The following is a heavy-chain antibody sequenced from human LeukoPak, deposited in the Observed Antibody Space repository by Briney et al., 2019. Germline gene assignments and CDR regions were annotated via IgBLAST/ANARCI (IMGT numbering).Heavy chain of an antibody. Sequence: GGSLRLSXAASGFTFDDYGMSWVRQAPGKGLEWVSGINWNGGSTGYADSVKGRFTISRDNAKNSLYLQMNSLRAEDTALYYCARAPEGYYYYYYMDVWGKGTTVTVSS. CDR3: ARAPEGYYYYYYMDV. J-gene: IGHJ6*03. D-gene: IGHD1-14*01. V-gene: IGHV3-20*04. CDR2: INWNGGST. CDR1: GFTFDDYG.